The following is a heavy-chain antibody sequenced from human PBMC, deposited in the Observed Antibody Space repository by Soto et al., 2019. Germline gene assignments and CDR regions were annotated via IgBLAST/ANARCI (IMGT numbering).Heavy chain of an antibody. Sequence: QVQLQESGPGLVKPSGTLSLTCAVSSASISSSNWWSWVRQPPGKGLEWIGEIYHSGSSNYNPSLKSRVTISVYKSKNQFSLKLGSVTAADTAVYYCARESELGYYFDCWGQGTLVTVSS. J-gene: IGHJ4*02. CDR3: ARESELGYYFDC. V-gene: IGHV4-4*02. CDR2: IYHSGSS. D-gene: IGHD3-16*01. CDR1: SASISSSNW.